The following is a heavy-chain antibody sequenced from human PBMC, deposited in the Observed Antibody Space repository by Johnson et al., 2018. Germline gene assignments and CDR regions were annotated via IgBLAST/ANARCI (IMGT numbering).Heavy chain of an antibody. CDR2: IVPIFHRT. CDR1: GGTFSTYA. J-gene: IGHJ3*02. V-gene: IGHV1-69*01. Sequence: QVQLVESGAEVTRPGSSVRVSCRASGGTFSTYAISWVRQAPGQGLEWMGGIVPIFHRTDSAQHFQGRVAITADASTHTVHLELSTLGSAHTAVYYCARGNVIGSYILGNAFDIWGQGTLVTVSS. D-gene: IGHD3-22*01. CDR3: ARGNVIGSYILGNAFDI.